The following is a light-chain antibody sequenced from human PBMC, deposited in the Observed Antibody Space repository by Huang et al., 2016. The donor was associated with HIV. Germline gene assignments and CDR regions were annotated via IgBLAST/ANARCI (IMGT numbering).Light chain of an antibody. J-gene: IGKJ3*01. Sequence: DIQMTQSPSSLSASVGDRVTITCRASQTMSSYLNWYQQKPGKAPQLLIYATSSLQSGFPSRFSGSGSGTHFPLTIRSLQLEDFATYYCQQSYSTPFTFGPGTKVDIK. CDR1: QTMSSY. V-gene: IGKV1-39*01. CDR3: QQSYSTPFT. CDR2: ATS.